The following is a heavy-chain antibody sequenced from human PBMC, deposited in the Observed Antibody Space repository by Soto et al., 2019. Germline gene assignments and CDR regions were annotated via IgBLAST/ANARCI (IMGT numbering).Heavy chain of an antibody. D-gene: IGHD6-6*01. V-gene: IGHV1-46*01. CDR3: ARGWQLARSYYYGMDV. Sequence: GASVKVSCKASGYTFTSYYMHWVRQAPGQGLEWMGIINPSGGSTSYAQKFQGRVTMTRDTSTSTVYMELSSLRSEDTAVYYCARGWQLARSYYYGMDVWGQGTTVTVSS. CDR1: GYTFTSYY. J-gene: IGHJ6*02. CDR2: INPSGGST.